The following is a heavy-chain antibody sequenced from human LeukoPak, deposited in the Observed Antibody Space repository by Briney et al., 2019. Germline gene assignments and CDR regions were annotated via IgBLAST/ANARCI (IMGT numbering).Heavy chain of an antibody. CDR3: AKDGRGSTTSGGY. Sequence: GGSLRLSCAASGFTLNSYDMTWVRQAPGKGLEWVATVSDSGGSTYYADSVKGRFTIARDNSKNTLYLQMNSLRAEDTAVYYCAKDGRGSTTSGGYWGQGTLVTVSS. D-gene: IGHD2-2*01. CDR1: GFTLNSYD. CDR2: VSDSGGST. V-gene: IGHV3-23*01. J-gene: IGHJ4*02.